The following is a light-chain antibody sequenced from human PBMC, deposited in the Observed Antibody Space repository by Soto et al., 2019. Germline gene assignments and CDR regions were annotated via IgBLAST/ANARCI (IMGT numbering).Light chain of an antibody. J-gene: IGKJ5*01. CDR3: QQAYSFPIT. CDR1: QSISSY. V-gene: IGKV1-39*01. CDR2: AAS. Sequence: DVQMTQSPSSLSASVGDRVTITCRAGQSISSYLNWYQQKPGKAPKLLIYAASRLQSGVPARFSGSGSGTDFTLSINSLQPEDFATYYCQQAYSFPITFGQGTRLEIK.